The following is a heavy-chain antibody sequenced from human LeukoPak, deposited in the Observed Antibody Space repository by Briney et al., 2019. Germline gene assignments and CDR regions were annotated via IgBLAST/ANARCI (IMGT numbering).Heavy chain of an antibody. CDR2: INSDGSST. CDR1: GFTFSSYW. V-gene: IGHV3-74*01. Sequence: GGSLRLSCAASGFTFSSYWMHWVRQAPGKGLVWVSRINSDGSSTSYADSVKGRFTISRDNAKNTLYLQMNSLRAEDTAVYYCVRDVPPPYYYDSSGYYPDYWGQGTLVTVSS. D-gene: IGHD3-22*01. J-gene: IGHJ4*02. CDR3: VRDVPPPYYYDSSGYYPDY.